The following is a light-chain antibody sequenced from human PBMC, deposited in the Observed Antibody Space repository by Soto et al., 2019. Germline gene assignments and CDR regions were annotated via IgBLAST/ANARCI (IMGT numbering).Light chain of an antibody. V-gene: IGKV3-20*01. J-gene: IGKJ1*01. CDR2: GSS. CDR3: QQYGSSPST. CDR1: QSVYSTY. Sequence: EIVLTQSPGTLSLSPGDTATLSCRASQSVYSTYLAWYQHKVGQAPRLLIYGSSTSATGIPDRFSGSGSGTDFTLTIRRLEPEDFAVYYCQQYGSSPSTFGQGTKVEVK.